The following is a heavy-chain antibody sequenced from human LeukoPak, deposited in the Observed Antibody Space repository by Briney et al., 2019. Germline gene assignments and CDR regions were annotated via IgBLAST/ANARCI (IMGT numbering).Heavy chain of an antibody. D-gene: IGHD6-13*01. CDR2: ISSSGSSI. CDR3: ARRYSSSWFKPFDL. CDR1: GFTFSSYE. Sequence: EGSLRLSCAASGFTFSSYEMNWVRQAPGKGLEWVSKISSSGSSIYYEDSVKGRFTISRDNAKNSLYLQTNSLRDEETAVYYCARRYSSSWFKPFDLWGQGTMVTVSS. J-gene: IGHJ3*01. V-gene: IGHV3-48*03.